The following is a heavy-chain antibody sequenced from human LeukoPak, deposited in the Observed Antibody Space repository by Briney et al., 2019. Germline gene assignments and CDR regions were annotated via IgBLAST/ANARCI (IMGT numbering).Heavy chain of an antibody. J-gene: IGHJ4*02. CDR1: GGSISSYY. CDR2: IYHSGSS. D-gene: IGHD2-2*01. CDR3: AGGARTSWTY. Sequence: PSETLSLTCTVSGGSISSYYWSWIRQPAGKGLEWIGEIYHSGSSNYNPSLESRVTLSVDKSKNQFSLNLNSLTAADTAVYYCAGGARTSWTYWGQGTLVTVSS. V-gene: IGHV4-59*12.